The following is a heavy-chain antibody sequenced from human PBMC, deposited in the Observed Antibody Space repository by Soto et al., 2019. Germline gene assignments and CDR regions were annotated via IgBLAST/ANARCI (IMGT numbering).Heavy chain of an antibody. CDR1: GYTFTSYY. D-gene: IGHD3-10*01. V-gene: IGHV1-46*01. Sequence: ASVKVSCKASGYTFTSYYMHWVRQAPGQGLEWMGIINPSGGSTSYAQKFQGRVTMTRDTSISTAYMELSRLRSDDTAVYYCARNYYGSGRYKGGDAFDIWGQGTMVTVSS. CDR3: ARNYYGSGRYKGGDAFDI. CDR2: INPSGGST. J-gene: IGHJ3*02.